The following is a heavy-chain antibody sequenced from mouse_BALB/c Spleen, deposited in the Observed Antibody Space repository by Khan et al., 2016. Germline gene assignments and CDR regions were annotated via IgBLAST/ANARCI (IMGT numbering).Heavy chain of an antibody. V-gene: IGHV5-4*02. D-gene: IGHD2-4*01. CDR2: ISDGGSYT. CDR3: AREGLRRGFAY. CDR1: GFTFSDYY. Sequence: EVELVESGGGLVKPGGSLKLSCAASGFTFSDYYMYWVRQTPEKSLEWVATISDGGSYTYFPDSVKVRVTISRDNAKNNLYLQLSSLKSEDTAMYYCAREGLRRGFAYWGQGTLVTVSA. J-gene: IGHJ3*01.